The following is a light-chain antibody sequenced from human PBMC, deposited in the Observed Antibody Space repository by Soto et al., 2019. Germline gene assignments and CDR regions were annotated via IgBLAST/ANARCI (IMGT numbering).Light chain of an antibody. CDR2: LAS. J-gene: IGKJ1*01. V-gene: IGKV2-28*01. CDR3: MQALQTPRT. Sequence: EIVMTQSPLSLTVTPGEPASISCTSSQSLQHNNGNTLLDWYMQKPGQSLKLLIYLASRRAPGGPDRVSVSGSGTDFTLRISTVEADDAAIYYCMQALQTPRTFGQGTKLEI. CDR1: QSLQHNNGNTL.